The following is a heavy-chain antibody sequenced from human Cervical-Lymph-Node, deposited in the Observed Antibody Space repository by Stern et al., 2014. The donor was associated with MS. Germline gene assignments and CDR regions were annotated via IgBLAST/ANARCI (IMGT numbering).Heavy chain of an antibody. V-gene: IGHV3-30-3*01. CDR2: VAYDGTKS. CDR1: GFTFSTYA. D-gene: IGHD6-19*01. CDR3: ARGGRGSGLEY. Sequence: QLVRSGGGVVPPGRSLSVSCVVSGFTFSTYAMHWVRQAPGKGLECLAFVAYDGTKSNSTDSVKARFTISRDISKNTLYLHMNSLRDEDTAVYFCARGGRGSGLEYWGQGALVTVSS. J-gene: IGHJ4*02.